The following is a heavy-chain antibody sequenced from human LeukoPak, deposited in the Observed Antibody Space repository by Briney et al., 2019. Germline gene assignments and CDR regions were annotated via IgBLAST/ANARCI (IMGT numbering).Heavy chain of an antibody. V-gene: IGHV1-18*01. D-gene: IGHD3-16*02. CDR2: ISAYNGNT. Sequence: ASVKASCKASGYTFTSYGISWVRQAPGQGLEWMGWISAYNGNTNYAQKLQGRVTMTTDTSTSTAYMELRSLRSDDTAVYYCGRDVRAEGGGLGELSLFRWFDPWGQGTLVTVSS. CDR1: GYTFTSYG. J-gene: IGHJ5*02. CDR3: GRDVRAEGGGLGELSLFRWFDP.